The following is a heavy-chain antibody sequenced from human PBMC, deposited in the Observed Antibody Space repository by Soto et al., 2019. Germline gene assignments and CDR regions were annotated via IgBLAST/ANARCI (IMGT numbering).Heavy chain of an antibody. V-gene: IGHV1-69*06. J-gene: IGHJ6*02. Sequence: VQLVQSGAEVKKPGSSVKVSCEASGGNFNNSTISWVRQAPGHGLEWMGGFIPLFFTASYSQTFQGRVTITADRSTSYVYMELSSLRYEDTGVYYCQLRSVHFDDGGFPSFYYGLDVWGQGTTVTVS. CDR3: QLRSVHFDDGGFPSFYYGLDV. CDR2: FIPLFFTA. D-gene: IGHD2-15*01. CDR1: GGNFNNST.